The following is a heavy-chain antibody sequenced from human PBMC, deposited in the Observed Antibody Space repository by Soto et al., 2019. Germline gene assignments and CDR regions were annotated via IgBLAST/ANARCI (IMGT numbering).Heavy chain of an antibody. J-gene: IGHJ4*02. CDR2: IYYSGST. CDR1: GGSISSGDYY. Sequence: SETLSLTCTVSGGSISSGDYYWSWIRQPPGKGLEWIGYIYYSGSTYYNPSLKSRVTISVDTSKNQFSLKLSSVTAADTAVYYCARVATSTVVTPFDYWGQGTLVTVSS. V-gene: IGHV4-30-4*01. D-gene: IGHD2-21*02. CDR3: ARVATSTVVTPFDY.